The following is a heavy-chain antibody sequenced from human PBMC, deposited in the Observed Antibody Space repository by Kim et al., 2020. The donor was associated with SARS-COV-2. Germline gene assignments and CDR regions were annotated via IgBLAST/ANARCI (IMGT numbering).Heavy chain of an antibody. CDR2: INAGNGNT. CDR1: GYTFTSYA. CDR3: AREAGEGGYSGSYPTGLDY. J-gene: IGHJ4*02. Sequence: ASVKVSCKASGYTFTSYAMHWVRQAPGQRLEWMGWINAGNGNTKYSQKFQGRVTITRDTSASTAYMELSSLRSEDTAVYYCAREAGEGGYSGSYPTGLDYWGQGTLVTVSS. D-gene: IGHD1-26*01. V-gene: IGHV1-3*01.